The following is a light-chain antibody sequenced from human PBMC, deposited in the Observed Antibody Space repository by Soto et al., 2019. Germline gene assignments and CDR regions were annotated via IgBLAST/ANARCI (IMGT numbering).Light chain of an antibody. CDR3: FSFTTDWTHV. CDR2: EVS. Sequence: QSVLTQPDSVSGSPGQSITISCTGSSSDIGAYNYVSWFQQYPGKAPKLIISEVSNRPSGVSNRFSGSKSGTAASLTISGLQTEDEADYFCFSFTTDWTHVFGTGTKVTVL. CDR1: SSDIGAYNY. V-gene: IGLV2-14*01. J-gene: IGLJ1*01.